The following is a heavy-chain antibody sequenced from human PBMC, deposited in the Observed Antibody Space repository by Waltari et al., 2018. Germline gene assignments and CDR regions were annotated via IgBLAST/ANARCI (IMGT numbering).Heavy chain of an antibody. CDR3: ARDGGFSVGATKFDY. CDR1: GYSFTGFA. J-gene: IGHJ4*02. D-gene: IGHD1-26*01. CDR2: INAGNGNI. V-gene: IGHV1-3*01. Sequence: QVHLVQSGAEVKKPGASVKVSCKASGYSFTGFAIHWVRQAPGQRLECMGWINAGNGNIKYSRKFQGRVTCTGDTSASTVYMELSSLTPEDTAVYYCARDGGFSVGATKFDYWGQGTLVTVSS.